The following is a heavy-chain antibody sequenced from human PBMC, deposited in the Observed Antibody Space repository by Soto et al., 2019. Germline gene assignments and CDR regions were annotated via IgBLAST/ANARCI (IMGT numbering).Heavy chain of an antibody. CDR3: ARAICSSTSCYFSDYFYYYYYGMDV. CDR2: ISSSSSYI. D-gene: IGHD2-2*01. V-gene: IGHV3-21*01. J-gene: IGHJ6*02. Sequence: NPGGSLRLSCAASGFTFSSYSMNWVRQAPGKGLEWVSSISSSSSYIYYADSVKGRFTISRDNAKNSLYLQMNSLRAEDTAVYYCARAICSSTSCYFSDYFYYYYYGMDVWGQGTTVTVSS. CDR1: GFTFSSYS.